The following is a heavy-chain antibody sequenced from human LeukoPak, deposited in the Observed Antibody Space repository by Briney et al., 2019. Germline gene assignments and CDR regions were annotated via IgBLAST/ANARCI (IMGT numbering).Heavy chain of an antibody. J-gene: IGHJ4*02. D-gene: IGHD3-16*02. V-gene: IGHV1-69*02. CDR2: IIPILGIA. Sequence: SVKVSCKASGGTFSSYTFSWVRQAPGQGLEWMGRIIPILGIANYAQKFQGRVTITADKSTSTAYMELSSLRSEDTAVYYCVSWARLGELSLYRGYFDYWGQGTLVTVSS. CDR3: VSWARLGELSLYRGYFDY. CDR1: GGTFSSYT.